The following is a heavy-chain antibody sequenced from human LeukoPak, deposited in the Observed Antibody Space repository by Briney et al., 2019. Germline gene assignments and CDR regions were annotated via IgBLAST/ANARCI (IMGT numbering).Heavy chain of an antibody. V-gene: IGHV3-23*01. Sequence: AGGSLRLSCAASGFTFGTYAMSWVRQAPGKGLEWVSGISGSGGTTYYADSVKGRFTISRDNSKNTLYLQMNSLRAENTAVYYCAKDPHYYDSSGPMYFDYWGQGTLVTVSS. CDR1: GFTFGTYA. CDR3: AKDPHYYDSSGPMYFDY. CDR2: ISGSGGTT. J-gene: IGHJ4*02. D-gene: IGHD3-22*01.